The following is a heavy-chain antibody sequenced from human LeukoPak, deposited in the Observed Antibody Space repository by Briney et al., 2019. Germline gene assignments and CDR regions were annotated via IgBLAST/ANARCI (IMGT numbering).Heavy chain of an antibody. CDR3: ASQGVRGVKNYMDV. CDR2: INHSGSA. D-gene: IGHD3-10*01. Sequence: SSETLSLTCAISGESFSDDFCTWIRQPPGKGLEWIGEINHSGSASYNPSLRSRVSLSVDPSKNQFSLKLSSVTAADTAVYYCASQGVRGVKNYMDVWGKGTTVTISS. J-gene: IGHJ6*03. CDR1: GESFSDDF. V-gene: IGHV4-34*01.